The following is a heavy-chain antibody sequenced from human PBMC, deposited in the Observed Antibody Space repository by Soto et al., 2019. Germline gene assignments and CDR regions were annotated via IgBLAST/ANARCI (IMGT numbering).Heavy chain of an antibody. J-gene: IGHJ6*03. Sequence: DVQLLESGGGLVQWGGSLRLSCVTSGFTFSTYGMTWVRQAPGKGLEWVAYGGRGGSRYYAESVKCRFTIYRDNSKNTLSLEMNSLRAEDTATYYCVKFRGRAYPYYYMDVWGKGTTVTVSS. CDR1: GFTFSTYG. V-gene: IGHV3-23*01. CDR3: VKFRGRAYPYYYMDV. CDR2: YGGRGGSR.